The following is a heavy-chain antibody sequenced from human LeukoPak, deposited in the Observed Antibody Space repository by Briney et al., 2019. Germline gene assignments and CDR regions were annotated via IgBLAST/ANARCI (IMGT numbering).Heavy chain of an antibody. CDR2: INHSGST. CDR3: ARFGSGSRYYDYGMDV. CDR1: GGSFSGYY. V-gene: IGHV4-34*01. Sequence: SETLSLTCAVYGGSFSGYYWSWIRQPPGKGLEWTGEINHSGSTNYNPSLKSRVTISVDTSKNQCSLKLSSVTAADTAVYYCARFGSGSRYYDYGMDVWGQGTTVTVSS. D-gene: IGHD3-10*01. J-gene: IGHJ6*02.